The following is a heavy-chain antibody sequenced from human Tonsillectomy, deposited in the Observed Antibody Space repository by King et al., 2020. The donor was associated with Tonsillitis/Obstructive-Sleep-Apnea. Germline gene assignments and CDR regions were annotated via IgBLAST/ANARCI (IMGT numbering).Heavy chain of an antibody. J-gene: IGHJ6*03. CDR1: GFTFSSYT. Sequence: VQLVESGGGLVQPGGSLRLSCAASGFTFSSYTMNWVRQAPGKGLEWVSNISSSSSTIYYADSVKGRFTISRDNAKNSLYLQMNSLGDEDTAVYYCARGLPSSYSYGPYNYYYMDVWGKGTTVTVSS. CDR2: ISSSSSTI. D-gene: IGHD5-18*01. CDR3: ARGLPSSYSYGPYNYYYMDV. V-gene: IGHV3-48*02.